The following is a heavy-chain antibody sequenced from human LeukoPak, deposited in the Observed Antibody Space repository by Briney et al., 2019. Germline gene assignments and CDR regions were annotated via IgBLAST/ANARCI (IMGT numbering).Heavy chain of an antibody. D-gene: IGHD6-6*01. J-gene: IGHJ4*02. V-gene: IGHV1-2*02. CDR2: INPNSGGT. Sequence: RRASVKVSCKASGYTFTGYYMHWVRQAPGQGLEWMGWINPNSGGTNYAQKFQGRVTMTRDTSISTAYMELSRLRSDDTAVYYCARTQYSSSSQAHDYWSQGTLVTVSS. CDR3: ARTQYSSSSQAHDY. CDR1: GYTFTGYY.